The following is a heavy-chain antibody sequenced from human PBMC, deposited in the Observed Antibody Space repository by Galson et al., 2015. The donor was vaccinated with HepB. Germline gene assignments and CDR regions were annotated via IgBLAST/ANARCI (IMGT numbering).Heavy chain of an antibody. J-gene: IGHJ2*01. CDR1: GFTFRNYG. D-gene: IGHD4-23*01. V-gene: IGHV3-33*01. Sequence: SLRLSCAASGFTFRNYGIHWVRQAPGKGLEWVAVIWYDGSKKYYADSVKGRFTISRDNSKNTLYLQMDSLRAEDTAVYYCGRGYGGNSAYFDLWGRGTLVTVSS. CDR2: IWYDGSKK. CDR3: GRGYGGNSAYFDL.